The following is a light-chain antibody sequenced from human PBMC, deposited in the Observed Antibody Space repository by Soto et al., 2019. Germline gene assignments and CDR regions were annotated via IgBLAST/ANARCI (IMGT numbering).Light chain of an antibody. CDR1: QSVSSSY. CDR3: QQYCSSPT. Sequence: IVLTQSPGTLSLSPGERATLSCRASQSVSSSYLAWYQQKPSQAPRLLIYGASSRATGIPDRFSGSGFGTDFTLTIIRLEPEDFALYYCQQYCSSPTFGQGTRLEIK. CDR2: GAS. V-gene: IGKV3-20*01. J-gene: IGKJ5*01.